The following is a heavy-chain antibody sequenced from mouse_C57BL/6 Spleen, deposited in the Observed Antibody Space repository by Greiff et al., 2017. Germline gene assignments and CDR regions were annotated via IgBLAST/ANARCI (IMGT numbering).Heavy chain of an antibody. D-gene: IGHD2-4*01. CDR2: ISDGGSYT. V-gene: IGHV5-4*01. CDR3: ARDDYDERYFDY. CDR1: GFTFSSYA. J-gene: IGHJ2*01. Sequence: EVHLVESGGGLVKPGGSLKLSCAASGFTFSSYAMSWVRQTPEKRLEWVATISDGGSYTYYPDNVKGRFTISRDNAKNNLYLQMSHLNSEDTAMYYCARDDYDERYFDYWGQGTTLTVSS.